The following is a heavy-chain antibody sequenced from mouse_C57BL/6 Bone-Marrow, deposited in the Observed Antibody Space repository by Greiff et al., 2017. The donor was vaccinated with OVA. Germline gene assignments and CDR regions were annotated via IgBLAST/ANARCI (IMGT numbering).Heavy chain of an antibody. CDR2: ISDGGSYT. CDR1: GFTFSSYA. D-gene: IGHD1-1*01. Sequence: DVQLVESGGGLVKPGGSLKLSCAASGFTFSSYAMSWVRQTPEKRLEWVATISDGGSYTYYPDNVKGRFTISRDNAKNNLYLQMSHLKSEDTAMYYCARDQKVITTVVAGWYAMDYWGQGTSVTVSS. CDR3: ARDQKVITTVVAGWYAMDY. V-gene: IGHV5-4*01. J-gene: IGHJ4*01.